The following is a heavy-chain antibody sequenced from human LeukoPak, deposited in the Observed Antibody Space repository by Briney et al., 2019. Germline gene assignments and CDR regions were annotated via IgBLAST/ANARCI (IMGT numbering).Heavy chain of an antibody. CDR1: GFTFSSYA. CDR2: ISSSSSYI. V-gene: IGHV3-21*01. D-gene: IGHD3-22*01. CDR3: ASGLSHYYDSSGPPGYFDY. Sequence: GGSLRLSCAASGFTFSSYAMNWVRQAPGKGLEWVSSISSSSSYIYYADSVKGRFTISRDNAKNSLYLQMNSLRAEDTAVYYCASGLSHYYDSSGPPGYFDYWGQGTLVTVSS. J-gene: IGHJ4*02.